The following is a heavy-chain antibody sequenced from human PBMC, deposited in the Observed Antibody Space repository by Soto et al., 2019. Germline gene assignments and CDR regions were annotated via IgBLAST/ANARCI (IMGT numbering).Heavy chain of an antibody. J-gene: IGHJ5*02. CDR2: VSGDNGNT. CDR1: GYTFSSHG. D-gene: IGHD2-8*02. V-gene: IGHV1-18*01. Sequence: QVQLVQSGAEVKKPGTSVKVSCTASGYTFSSHGLSWVRQSPGQGLQWIGWVSGDNGNTNDAQSLQGIGTMTTDTSTNTGHMELRSLRSDDTAVYYCARDLWLCRSVSCHREWLDHWGQGTLVIVSS. CDR3: ARDLWLCRSVSCHREWLDH.